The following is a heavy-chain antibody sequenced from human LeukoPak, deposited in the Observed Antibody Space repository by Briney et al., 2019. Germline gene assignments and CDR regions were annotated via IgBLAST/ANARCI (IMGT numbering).Heavy chain of an antibody. CDR1: GYTFINYG. V-gene: IGHV1-18*01. CDR2: ISTYSDNA. CDR3: ARAPPFDSSGGRLSAQFFQH. D-gene: IGHD3-22*01. J-gene: IGHJ1*01. Sequence: ASVKVSCKTSGYTFINYGITWVRQVPGQGLEWMGWISTYSDNANYAQKLQGGVTMTTDTSTNTAYMELRSLRSDDTAVYYCARAPPFDSSGGRLSAQFFQHWGQGTLVTVSS.